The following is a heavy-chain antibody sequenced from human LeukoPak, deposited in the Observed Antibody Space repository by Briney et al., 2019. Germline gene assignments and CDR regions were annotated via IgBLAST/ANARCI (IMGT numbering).Heavy chain of an antibody. V-gene: IGHV1-46*01. D-gene: IGHD3-3*01. J-gene: IGHJ4*02. CDR1: GYIFTSYY. CDR2: INPSGGST. Sequence: ASVNVSCKASGYIFTSYYMHWVRQAPGQGLEWMGIINPSGGSTSYAQKFQGRVTMTRDTSTSAVYMELSSLRSEDTAVYYCARDRGLRFLEWSNDYWGQGTLVTVSS. CDR3: ARDRGLRFLEWSNDY.